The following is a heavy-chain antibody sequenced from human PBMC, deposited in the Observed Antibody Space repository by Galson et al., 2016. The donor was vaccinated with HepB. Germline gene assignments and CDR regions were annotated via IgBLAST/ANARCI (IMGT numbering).Heavy chain of an antibody. V-gene: IGHV3-7*01. D-gene: IGHD6-19*01. CDR1: GFTFSNYW. Sequence: SLRLSCAASGFTFSNYWMSWIRQSPGKGLEWVGNIKRDGSETYHVDSVRGRFTISRDNARNSLYLQMNSLRAEDTAVYYCARDGSGWLFDSWGQGTLVTVSS. J-gene: IGHJ4*02. CDR3: ARDGSGWLFDS. CDR2: IKRDGSET.